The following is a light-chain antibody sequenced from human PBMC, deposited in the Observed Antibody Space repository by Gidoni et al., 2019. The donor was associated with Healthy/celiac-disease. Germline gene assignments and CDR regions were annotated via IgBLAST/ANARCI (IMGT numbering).Light chain of an antibody. V-gene: IGLV3-1*01. J-gene: IGLJ2*01. Sequence: SSELTQPPSVSVSPGQTASITCSGDKLGDKYACWYQQKPGQYPVLVIYQDSKRPSGIPERFAGSNSGNTATLTISGTQAMDEADYYCQAWDSSTANVVFGGGTKLTVL. CDR3: QAWDSSTANVV. CDR1: KLGDKY. CDR2: QDS.